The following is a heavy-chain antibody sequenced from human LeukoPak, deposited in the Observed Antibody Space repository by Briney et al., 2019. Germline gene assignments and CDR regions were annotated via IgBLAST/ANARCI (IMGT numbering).Heavy chain of an antibody. J-gene: IGHJ3*02. CDR2: IYYSGST. V-gene: IGHV4-59*01. CDR3: AREGKLFRTDAFDI. D-gene: IGHD1-14*01. CDR1: GGSISSYY. Sequence: SETLSLTCTVSGGSISSYYWSWIRQPPGKGLEWIGYIYYSGSTNYNPSLKSRVTISVDTSKNQFSLKLSSVTAADTAVYYCAREGKLFRTDAFDIWGQGTMVTVSS.